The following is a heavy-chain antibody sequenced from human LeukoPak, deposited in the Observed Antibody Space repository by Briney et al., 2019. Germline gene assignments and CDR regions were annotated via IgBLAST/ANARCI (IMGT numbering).Heavy chain of an antibody. CDR3: AGLPAYYYDTSGFYFDY. CDR2: IYSGGSR. J-gene: IGHJ4*02. D-gene: IGHD3-22*01. CDR1: GFTVSSNY. Sequence: GGSLRLSCAASGFTVSSNYMSWVRQAPGKGLEWVSVIYSGGSRYYADSVKGRFTISRDNSKNTLYLQMNSLRAEDTAVYYCAGLPAYYYDTSGFYFDYWGQGTLVTVSS. V-gene: IGHV3-66*04.